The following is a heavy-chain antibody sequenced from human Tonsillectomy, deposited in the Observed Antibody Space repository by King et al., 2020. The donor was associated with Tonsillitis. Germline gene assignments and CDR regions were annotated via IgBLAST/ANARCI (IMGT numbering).Heavy chain of an antibody. D-gene: IGHD3-3*01. CDR2: ITTGCDT. J-gene: IGHJ3*01. V-gene: IGHV3-13*01. CDR1: GFTFSRYD. CDR3: ARSLFEVVDAFDL. Sequence: VQLVDSGGGLVQPGGSLRLSCAASGFTFSRYDMHWVRQTTGKGLELVSAITTGCDTYYQGSLKGRFPISRENAKNPLYLQMNNLRAGDTAVYYCARSLFEVVDAFDLWGQGTSVTVSS.